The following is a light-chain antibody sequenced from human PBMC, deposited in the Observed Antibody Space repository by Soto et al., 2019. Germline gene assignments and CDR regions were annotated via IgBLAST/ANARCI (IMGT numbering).Light chain of an antibody. V-gene: IGLV2-14*02. CDR2: EGS. CDR1: SSDVGSYDL. Sequence: QSALTQPASVSGSPGQSITISCTGTSSDVGSYDLVSWYQQHPGQAPKLMIYEGSKRPSGVSHRFSGSKSGNTASLTISGLQAEDEADYYCSSYTSSSTVVFGGGTKLTVL. J-gene: IGLJ2*01. CDR3: SSYTSSSTVV.